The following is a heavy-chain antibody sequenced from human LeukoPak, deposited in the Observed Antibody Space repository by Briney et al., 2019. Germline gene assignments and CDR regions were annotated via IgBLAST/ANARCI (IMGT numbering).Heavy chain of an antibody. CDR2: ISSSGSTI. D-gene: IGHD6-13*01. CDR3: ARAASSSWTDFAS. CDR1: GFTFSDYY. J-gene: IGHJ4*02. Sequence: GGSLRLSCAASGFTFSDYYMSWIRQAPGKGLEWVSYISSSGSTIYYADSVKGRFTISRGNAKNSLYLQMNSLRAEDTAVYYCARAASSSWTDFASWGQGTLVTVSS. V-gene: IGHV3-11*01.